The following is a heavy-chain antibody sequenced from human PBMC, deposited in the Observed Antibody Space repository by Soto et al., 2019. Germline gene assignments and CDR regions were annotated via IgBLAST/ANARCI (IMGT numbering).Heavy chain of an antibody. CDR2: IFYNGVT. CDR1: GGSITPYY. D-gene: IGHD3-22*01. J-gene: IGHJ4*02. Sequence: SETLSLTCTVSGGSITPYYLSWIRQPPGKGLEWIGYIFYNGVTNYNPSLKSRVSISVDTSKNQFSLNLSSVTAADTAVYYCARGGTSGYNPETFAYWGRGTLVPVSS. CDR3: ARGGTSGYNPETFAY. V-gene: IGHV4-59*01.